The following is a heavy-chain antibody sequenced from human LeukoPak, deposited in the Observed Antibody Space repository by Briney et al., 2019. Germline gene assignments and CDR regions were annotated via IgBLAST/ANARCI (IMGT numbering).Heavy chain of an antibody. CDR3: AKDSGGSVLED. D-gene: IGHD2-15*01. Sequence: GGSLRLSCAASGFIVSGSVMHWVRQAPGKGLEWLAAMSYDGSNKYYGDSVKGRFTTSRDNSENTLYLHMNSLRHDDTAVYYCAKDSGGSVLEDWGHGSLVIVSS. CDR2: MSYDGSNK. J-gene: IGHJ4*01. V-gene: IGHV3-30*18. CDR1: GFIVSGSV.